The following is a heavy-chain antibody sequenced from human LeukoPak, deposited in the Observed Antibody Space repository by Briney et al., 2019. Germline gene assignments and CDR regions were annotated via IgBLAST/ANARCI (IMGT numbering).Heavy chain of an antibody. CDR3: ARVPQYCTSTSCYGY. V-gene: IGHV4-4*07. D-gene: IGHD2-2*01. CDR2: IYTSGST. Sequence: SETLSLTCTVSGGSISSYYWSWIRQPAGKGLEWIGRIYTSGSTNYNPSLKSRVTMSVDTSKNQFSLKLSSVTAADTAVYYCARVPQYCTSTSCYGYWGQGTLVTVSP. J-gene: IGHJ4*02. CDR1: GGSISSYY.